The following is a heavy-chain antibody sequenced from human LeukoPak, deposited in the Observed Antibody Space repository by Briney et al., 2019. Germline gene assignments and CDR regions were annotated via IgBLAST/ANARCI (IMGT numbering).Heavy chain of an antibody. CDR1: GFTFSSYA. Sequence: SGGSLRLSCAASGFTFSSYAMSWVRQAPGKGLEWVSAISGSGGSTYYADSVKGRFTISRDNSKNTLYLQMNSLRAEDTAAYYCAKVKAVIGWFGPWGQGTLVTVSS. V-gene: IGHV3-23*01. CDR3: AKVKAVIGWFGP. D-gene: IGHD4-11*01. J-gene: IGHJ5*02. CDR2: ISGSGGST.